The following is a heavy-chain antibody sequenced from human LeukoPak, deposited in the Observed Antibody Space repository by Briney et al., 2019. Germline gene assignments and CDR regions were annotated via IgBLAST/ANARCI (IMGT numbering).Heavy chain of an antibody. D-gene: IGHD6-19*01. CDR3: AKAKGTYSSGWYFDY. V-gene: IGHV3-23*01. J-gene: IGHJ4*02. CDR2: ISGSGGDT. CDR1: GFTFSSYA. Sequence: PGGSLRLSCAASGFTFSSYAMNWVRQAPGKGLEWVSGISGSGGDTYYADSVKGRFTISRDNSKNTLYLQMNSLRAEDTALYYCAKAKGTYSSGWYFDYWGQGTLVTVSS.